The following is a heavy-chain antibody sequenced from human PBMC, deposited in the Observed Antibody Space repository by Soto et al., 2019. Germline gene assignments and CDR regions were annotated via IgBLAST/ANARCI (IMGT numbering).Heavy chain of an antibody. Sequence: QVQLQESGPGLVKPSQTLSLTCTVSGGSISSGGYYWSWIRQHPGKGLEWIGYIHYSGSTYYNPSLKSRGTISVDTSKNQFSLKLSSVTAADTAVSYCASESLHSSSSFFDYWGQGTLVTVSS. J-gene: IGHJ4*02. CDR3: ASESLHSSSSFFDY. D-gene: IGHD6-13*01. V-gene: IGHV4-31*03. CDR2: IHYSGST. CDR1: GGSISSGGYY.